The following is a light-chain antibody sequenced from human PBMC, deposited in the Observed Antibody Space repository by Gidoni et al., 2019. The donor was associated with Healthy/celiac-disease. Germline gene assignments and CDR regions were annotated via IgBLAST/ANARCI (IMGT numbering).Light chain of an antibody. V-gene: IGLV2-11*01. Sequence: QSAMTQPRSVSGSPGQSVPISCTGTSSDVGGYNYVSWYQQHPGKAPKLMIYAVSKRPSGVPDRFSGSKSGNTASLTISGLQAEDEADYYCFSYAGSYVVFGGGTKLTVL. CDR1: SSDVGGYNY. CDR2: AVS. CDR3: FSYAGSYVV. J-gene: IGLJ2*01.